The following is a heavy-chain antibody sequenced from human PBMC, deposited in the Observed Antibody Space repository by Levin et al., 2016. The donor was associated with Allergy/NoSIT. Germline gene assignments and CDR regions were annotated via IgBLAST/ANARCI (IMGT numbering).Heavy chain of an antibody. V-gene: IGHV4-59*01. CDR3: ARGGKTISWDAFDV. D-gene: IGHD3-3*01. J-gene: IGHJ3*01. CDR2: ISYSGST. Sequence: WIRQPPGKGLEWIAYISYSGSTNYNPSLKSRVTILIDTSKNQFSLKLSSVTAADTAIYYCARGGKTISWDAFDVWGQGTVVTVSS.